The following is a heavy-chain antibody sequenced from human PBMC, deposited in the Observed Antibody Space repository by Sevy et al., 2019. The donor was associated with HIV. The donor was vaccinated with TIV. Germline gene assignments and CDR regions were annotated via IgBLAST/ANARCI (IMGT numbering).Heavy chain of an antibody. V-gene: IGHV4-39*01. D-gene: IGHD2-21*01. Sequence: SETLSLTCTVSGASVTRRSYYWAWIRQTPGKGLEWSGSAFSTRSTYFNPSLRSRVTISVDTYKNLFSLNQKSVTAADTALYFGAGHVAVAPVLPMEFDYWGQGTLVTVSS. CDR3: AGHVAVAPVLPMEFDY. J-gene: IGHJ4*02. CDR2: AFSTRST. CDR1: GASVTRRSYY.